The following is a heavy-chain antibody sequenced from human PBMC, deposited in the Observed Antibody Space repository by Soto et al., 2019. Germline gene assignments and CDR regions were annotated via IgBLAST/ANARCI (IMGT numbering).Heavy chain of an antibody. CDR2: IWYDGSNK. CDR3: ARDRGDYGDPVVGPFDY. J-gene: IGHJ4*02. CDR1: GFTFSSYG. D-gene: IGHD4-17*01. V-gene: IGHV3-33*01. Sequence: EGSLRLSCAASGFTFSSYGMHWVRQAPGKGLEWVAVIWYDGSNKYYADSVKGRFTISRDNSKNTLYLQMNSLRAEDTAVYYCARDRGDYGDPVVGPFDYWGQGTLVTVSS.